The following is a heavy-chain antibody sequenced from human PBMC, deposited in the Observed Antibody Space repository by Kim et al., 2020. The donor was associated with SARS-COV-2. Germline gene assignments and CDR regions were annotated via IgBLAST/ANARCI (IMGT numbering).Heavy chain of an antibody. CDR3: AKGPIDEGIRAMKGYFDL. CDR1: GFTFSSYD. V-gene: IGHV3-13*04. CDR2: IGTKAYT. J-gene: IGHJ2*01. D-gene: IGHD1-20*01. Sequence: GGSLRLSCAASGFTFSSYDMHWVHQGTEKGLEWVSSIGTKAYTYYPDSVKDRYTISRENAKDSFYLQRNSLKAAATAVYYCAKGPIDEGIRAMKGYFDLWGRGTVVTVSS.